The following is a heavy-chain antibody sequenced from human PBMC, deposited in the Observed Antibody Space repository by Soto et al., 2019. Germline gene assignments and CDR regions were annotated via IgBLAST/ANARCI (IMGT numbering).Heavy chain of an antibody. CDR1: GGSISSSSYY. V-gene: IGHV4-39*01. CDR2: IYYSGST. Sequence: SETLSLTCTVSGGSISSSSYYWGRIRQPPGKGMEWIGSIYYSGSTYYNPSLKSRVTISVDTSKNQFSLKLSSVTAADTALYYCARRNWNDEGWFDPWGLGTLVTVSS. J-gene: IGHJ5*02. D-gene: IGHD1-1*01. CDR3: ARRNWNDEGWFDP.